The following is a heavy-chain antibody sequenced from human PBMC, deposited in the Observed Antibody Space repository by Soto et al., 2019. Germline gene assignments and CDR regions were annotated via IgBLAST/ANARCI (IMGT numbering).Heavy chain of an antibody. J-gene: IGHJ4*02. CDR2: INQDGSES. D-gene: IGHD2-2*01. CDR1: GLTFCSYW. CDR3: ARPARECSSPGCAN. Sequence: EVQLVESGGGLGQPGGSLRLSCVVSGLTFCSYWMSWVRQAPGKGLEWVANINQDGSESYYVDSVKGRFTISRDNAKNSLYLQMTSLRAEDTAVYYCARPARECSSPGCANWGQGTLVTVSS. V-gene: IGHV3-7*01.